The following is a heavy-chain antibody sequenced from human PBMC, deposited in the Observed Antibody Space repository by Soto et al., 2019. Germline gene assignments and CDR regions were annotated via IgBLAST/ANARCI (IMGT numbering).Heavy chain of an antibody. CDR2: IRSKAYGGTT. J-gene: IGHJ6*02. D-gene: IGHD6-6*01. CDR3: TRESIAARRGDYYYYYGMDV. CDR1: GFTFGDYA. Sequence: SLRLSCTASGFTFGDYAMSWVRQAPGKGLEWVGFIRSKAYGGTTEYAASVKGRFTISRDDSKSIAYLQMNSLKTEDTAVYYCTRESIAARRGDYYYYYGMDVWGQGTTVTVSS. V-gene: IGHV3-49*04.